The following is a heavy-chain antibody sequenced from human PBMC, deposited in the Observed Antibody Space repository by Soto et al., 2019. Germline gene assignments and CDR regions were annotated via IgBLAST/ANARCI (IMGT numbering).Heavy chain of an antibody. D-gene: IGHD3-10*01. Sequence: EVQLLESGGGLVQPGGSLRLSCAASGFIFSHYVMTWVRQAPGKGLEWVSTISASESSTYYAGSVKGRFTLSRDNSRNTLYLQMNNLRAEDTAVYYCAKKYSYGSGTYLFHFDYWGQGTLVTVSS. J-gene: IGHJ4*02. V-gene: IGHV3-23*01. CDR2: ISASESST. CDR1: GFIFSHYV. CDR3: AKKYSYGSGTYLFHFDY.